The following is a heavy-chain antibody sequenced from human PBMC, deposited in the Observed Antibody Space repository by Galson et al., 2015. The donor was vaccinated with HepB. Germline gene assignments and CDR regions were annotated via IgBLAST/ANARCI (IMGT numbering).Heavy chain of an antibody. D-gene: IGHD2-8*02. CDR2: IGASGGTI. CDR3: AKAGPYYFEY. J-gene: IGHJ4*02. Sequence: SLRLSCAASEFAFSNYGMSWVRQAPAKGLEWVSGIGASGGTIYYADSVKGRFTISRDNSKNTVHLQMNSLRAEDTAVYYCAKAGPYYFEYWGQGTLVTVSS. V-gene: IGHV3-23*01. CDR1: EFAFSNYG.